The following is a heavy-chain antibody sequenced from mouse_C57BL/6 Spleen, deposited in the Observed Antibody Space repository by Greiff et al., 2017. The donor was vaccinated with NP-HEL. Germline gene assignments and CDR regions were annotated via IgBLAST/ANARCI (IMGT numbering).Heavy chain of an antibody. CDR3: ARSSDPEY. CDR2: IYPGNGGT. Sequence: QVQLQQPGTELVKPGASVKLSCKASGYTFTSYWMHWVKQRPGQGLEWIGNIYPGNGGTNYNEKFKGKATLTVDKSSSTAYMQLSSLTSEDSAVYDCARSSDPEYWGQGTTLTVSS. V-gene: IGHV1-53*01. CDR1: GYTFTSYW. J-gene: IGHJ2*01.